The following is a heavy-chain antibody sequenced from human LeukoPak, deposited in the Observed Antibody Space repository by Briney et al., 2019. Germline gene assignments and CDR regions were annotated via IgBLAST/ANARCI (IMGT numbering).Heavy chain of an antibody. V-gene: IGHV4-34*12. CDR2: FIHSGST. J-gene: IGHJ3*02. Sequence: WETLSFTCAVYGGSFSKYYWSWIRQPPGKWREGIGEFIHSGSTNYNPSLKSRVTISLDTAKNQISLKLNSVTAGNKAVYYCARSITMVRGAHSACDIWGQGTMVTVSS. D-gene: IGHD3-10*01. CDR1: GGSFSKYY. CDR3: ARSITMVRGAHSACDI.